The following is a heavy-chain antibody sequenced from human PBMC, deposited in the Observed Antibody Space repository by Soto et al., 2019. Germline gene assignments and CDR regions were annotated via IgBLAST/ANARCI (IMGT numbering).Heavy chain of an antibody. CDR1: GFTFSSYG. D-gene: IGHD5-18*01. V-gene: IGHV3-33*01. J-gene: IGHJ4*02. Sequence: QVQLVGSGGGVVQPGRSLRLSCAASGFTFSSYGMHWVRQAPGKGLEWVAVIWYDGSNKYYADSVKGRFTISRDNSKNTLYLQMNSLRAEDTAVYYCARDQGRGYSYGFDYWGQGTLVTVSS. CDR2: IWYDGSNK. CDR3: ARDQGRGYSYGFDY.